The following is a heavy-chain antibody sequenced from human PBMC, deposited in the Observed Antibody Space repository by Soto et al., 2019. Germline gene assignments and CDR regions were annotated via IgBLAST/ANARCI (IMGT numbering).Heavy chain of an antibody. D-gene: IGHD3-10*01. CDR2: IDWDDDK. CDR3: ARLSFVFALGAPYYYYYGMDV. CDR1: GFSLSTSGMC. V-gene: IGHV2-70*11. J-gene: IGHJ6*02. Sequence: SGPTLVNPTQTLTLTCTFSGFSLSTSGMCVSWIRQPPGKALEWLARIDWDDDKYYSTSLKTRLTISKDTSKNQVVLTMTNMDPVDTATYYCARLSFVFALGAPYYYYYGMDVWGQGTTVTVSS.